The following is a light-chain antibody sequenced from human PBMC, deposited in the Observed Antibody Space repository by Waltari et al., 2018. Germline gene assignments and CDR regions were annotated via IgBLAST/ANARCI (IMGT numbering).Light chain of an antibody. CDR1: GSAVGASDS. CDR3: SSQTLDCLVL. Sequence: QSALTQPASVSGSPGQSITISCSGVGSAVGASDSVSWHQHHPGKAPQAIIYDVTNRPSGVSYRVSAYKSANTASLTISRLQPEDEADYYCSSQTLDCLVLFGGGTRLTVL. J-gene: IGLJ2*01. V-gene: IGLV2-14*03. CDR2: DVT.